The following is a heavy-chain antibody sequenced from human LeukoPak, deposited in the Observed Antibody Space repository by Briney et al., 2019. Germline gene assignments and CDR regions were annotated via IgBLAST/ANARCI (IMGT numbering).Heavy chain of an antibody. CDR3: ARGDRSTWPF. Sequence: SVKVSCKASGGTFSSYAIIWVRQAPGQGLEWMGGIIPVFGAANYAQKFQGRVTITADESTSTAYMELNSLRSEDTAVCYCARGDRSTWPFWGQGTLVTVSS. J-gene: IGHJ4*02. CDR1: GGTFSSYA. D-gene: IGHD2-15*01. V-gene: IGHV1-69*13. CDR2: IIPVFGAA.